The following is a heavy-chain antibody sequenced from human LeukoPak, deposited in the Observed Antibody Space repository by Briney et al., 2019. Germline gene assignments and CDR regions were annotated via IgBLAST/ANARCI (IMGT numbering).Heavy chain of an antibody. CDR3: ARGSGSYFDY. CDR1: GYTFTGYY. V-gene: IGHV1-2*02. D-gene: IGHD1-26*01. CDR2: INPNSGGT. J-gene: IGHJ4*02. Sequence: GASVKVSCKASGYTFTGYYMHWVRQAPGQGLEWMGWINPNSGGTNYAQKFQGRVTMTRDTSISTAYLQWSSLKASDTAMYYCARGSGSYFDYWGQGTLVTVSS.